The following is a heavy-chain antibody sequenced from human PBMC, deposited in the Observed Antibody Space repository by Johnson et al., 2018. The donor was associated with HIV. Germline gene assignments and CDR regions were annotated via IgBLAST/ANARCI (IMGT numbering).Heavy chain of an antibody. CDR2: ISGSGGSSI. CDR3: ASTLTGDFGAFDI. Sequence: VQLVESGGGLVQPGGSLRLSCAASRFTFSSYAMNWVRQAPGKGLEWVSAISGSGGSSIYYADSVKGRFTISRDNAKNSLYLQMNSLRAEDTVVYYCASTLTGDFGAFDIWGQGTMVTISS. V-gene: IGHV3-23*04. CDR1: RFTFSSYA. J-gene: IGHJ3*02. D-gene: IGHD7-27*01.